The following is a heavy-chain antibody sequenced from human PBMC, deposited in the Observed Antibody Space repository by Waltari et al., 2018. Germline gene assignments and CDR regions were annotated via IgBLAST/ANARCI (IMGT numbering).Heavy chain of an antibody. Sequence: DVVPPGTSLTLSCAASGFDFSASGMHWIRQAPGKGLEWVAVIWSDGTNIHYAVSVKGRFTIFRDNSKNTLFLEMNSLRAEDTAMYYCARLYGGNSASRYWGRGALVTVSS. CDR1: GFDFSASG. CDR2: IWSDGTNI. D-gene: IGHD2-21*01. V-gene: IGHV3-33*01. J-gene: IGHJ4*02. CDR3: ARLYGGNSASRY.